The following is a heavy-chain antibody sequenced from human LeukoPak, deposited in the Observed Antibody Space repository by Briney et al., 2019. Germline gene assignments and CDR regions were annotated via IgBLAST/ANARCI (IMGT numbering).Heavy chain of an antibody. V-gene: IGHV3-23*01. Sequence: GGSLRLSCAASGFTFAIHAMTWVRQAPGKGLEWVSGISGDGGSTHYAESVKGQFTISRDNSQNTLFLQMNSLRAEDTAIYYCAKDSYASGRPLHTFDVWGQGTMVTVSS. CDR3: AKDSYASGRPLHTFDV. J-gene: IGHJ3*01. CDR2: ISGDGGST. CDR1: GFTFAIHA. D-gene: IGHD3-10*01.